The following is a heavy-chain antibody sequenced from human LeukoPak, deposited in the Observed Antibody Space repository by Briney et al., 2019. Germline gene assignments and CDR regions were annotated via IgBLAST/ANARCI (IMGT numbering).Heavy chain of an antibody. CDR2: IRSKAYNYAT. D-gene: IGHD1-1*01. CDR3: ARHSELELRH. V-gene: IGHV3-73*01. J-gene: IGHJ4*02. CDR1: GFTFSGSA. Sequence: GGSLRLSCAASGFTFSGSAMHWARQASGKGLEWVGRIRSKAYNYATAYAASVKGRFTISRDDSKNTAYLHMNSLKTEDTAVYYCARHSELELRHWGQGTLVTVSS.